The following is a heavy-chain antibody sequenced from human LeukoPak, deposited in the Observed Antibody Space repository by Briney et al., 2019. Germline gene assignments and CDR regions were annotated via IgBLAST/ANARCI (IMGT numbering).Heavy chain of an antibody. Sequence: GASVNVSFKASGYTFTSYGISWVRQAPGQGLEWMGWISAYNGNTNYAQKLQGRVTMTTDTSTSTAYMELRSLRSDDTAVYYCARFYYDSSGYYPEGWGQGTLVTVSS. V-gene: IGHV1-18*01. D-gene: IGHD3-22*01. CDR2: ISAYNGNT. CDR1: GYTFTSYG. J-gene: IGHJ4*02. CDR3: ARFYYDSSGYYPEG.